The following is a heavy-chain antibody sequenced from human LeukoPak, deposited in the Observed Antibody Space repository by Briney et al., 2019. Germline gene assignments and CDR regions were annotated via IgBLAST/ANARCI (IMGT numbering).Heavy chain of an antibody. V-gene: IGHV1-2*02. J-gene: IGHJ5*02. CDR3: ARLYYDILTGYSQGWFDP. CDR1: GYTFTGYY. Sequence: GASVKVSCKASGYTFTGYYMHWVRQAPGQGLEWMGWINPNSGGTNYAQKFQGRVTMTRDTSISTAYMELSRLRSDDTAVYYCARLYYDILTGYSQGWFDPWGQGTLVTVSS. D-gene: IGHD3-9*01. CDR2: INPNSGGT.